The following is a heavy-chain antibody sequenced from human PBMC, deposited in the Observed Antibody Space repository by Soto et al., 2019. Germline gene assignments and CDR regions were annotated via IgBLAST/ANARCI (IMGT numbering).Heavy chain of an antibody. CDR2: IYWDDDK. CDR3: AHSLIGYYYDSSGSNWFDP. Sequence: SGPTLVNPTQTLTLTCTFSAFSLSTGGVGVGWIRQPPGKALEWLALIYWDDDKRYSPSLRSRLTITKDTSKNQVVLTMTNMDPVDTATYYCAHSLIGYYYDSSGSNWFDPWGQGTLVTVPQ. D-gene: IGHD3-22*01. CDR1: AFSLSTGGVG. J-gene: IGHJ5*02. V-gene: IGHV2-5*02.